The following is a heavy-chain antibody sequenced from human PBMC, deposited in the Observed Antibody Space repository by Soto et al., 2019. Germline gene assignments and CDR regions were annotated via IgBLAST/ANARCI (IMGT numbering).Heavy chain of an antibody. Sequence: SETLSLTCTVSGGSISSYYWSWIRQPAGKGLEWIGRIYTSGSTSYNPSLKSRVIMSVDTSKNQFSLKLSSVTAADTAVYYCARSVGYCSSTSCYHYYYGMDVWGQGTTVTVSS. CDR2: IYTSGST. V-gene: IGHV4-4*07. CDR1: GGSISSYY. D-gene: IGHD2-2*01. CDR3: ARSVGYCSSTSCYHYYYGMDV. J-gene: IGHJ6*02.